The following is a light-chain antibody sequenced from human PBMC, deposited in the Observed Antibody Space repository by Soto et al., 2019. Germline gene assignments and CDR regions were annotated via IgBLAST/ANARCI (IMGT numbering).Light chain of an antibody. V-gene: IGLV2-23*01. Sequence: QSALTQPASVSGSPGQSITISCTGTSSDVGSYNLVSWYQQHPGKAPKLMIYEGSKRPSGVSNRFSGSKSGNTASLTISGLHAEDEAYYYCCSYAGSSTYVFGTGTKLTVL. CDR3: CSYAGSSTYV. CDR1: SSDVGSYNL. CDR2: EGS. J-gene: IGLJ1*01.